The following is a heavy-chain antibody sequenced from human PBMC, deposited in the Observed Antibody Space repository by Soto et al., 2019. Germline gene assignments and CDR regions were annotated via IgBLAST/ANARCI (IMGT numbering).Heavy chain of an antibody. CDR2: ISAYNGNP. J-gene: IGHJ4*02. D-gene: IGHD2-15*01. V-gene: IGHV1-18*01. CDR3: AGSDCSGGSCYSYYFDY. CDR1: GYTFTSYG. Sequence: QVQLVQSGAEVKKPGASVKVSCKASGYTFTSYGISWVRQAPGQGLEWMGWISAYNGNPNYAQKLQGRVTMTTDTSTRPAYMELRSLRSDDTAVYYCAGSDCSGGSCYSYYFDYWGQGTLVTVSS.